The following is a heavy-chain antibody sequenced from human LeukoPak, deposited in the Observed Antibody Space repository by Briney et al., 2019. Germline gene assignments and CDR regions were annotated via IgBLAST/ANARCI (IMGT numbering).Heavy chain of an antibody. CDR3: ARIAVAGTLDY. J-gene: IGHJ4*02. Sequence: GGSLRLSCAASGFTFSSYSMNWVRQAPGKGLEWVAAISSSSSSSYIYYADSVKGRFTISRDNAKNSLYLQMNSLRAEDTAVYYCARIAVAGTLDYWGQGTLVTVSS. CDR2: ISSSSSSSYI. D-gene: IGHD6-19*01. V-gene: IGHV3-21*01. CDR1: GFTFSSYS.